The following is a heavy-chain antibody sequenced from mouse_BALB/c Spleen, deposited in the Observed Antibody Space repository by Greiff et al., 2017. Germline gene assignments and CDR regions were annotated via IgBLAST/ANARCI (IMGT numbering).Heavy chain of an antibody. Sequence: EVHLVESGGGLVQPGGSRKLSCAASGFTFSSFGMHWVRQAPEKGLEWVAYISSGSSTIYYADTVKGRFTISRDNPKNTLFLQMTSLRSEDTAMYYCARWGYGNYGSWFAYWGQGTLVTVSA. CDR2: ISSGSSTI. CDR1: GFTFSSFG. D-gene: IGHD2-10*02. V-gene: IGHV5-17*02. CDR3: ARWGYGNYGSWFAY. J-gene: IGHJ3*01.